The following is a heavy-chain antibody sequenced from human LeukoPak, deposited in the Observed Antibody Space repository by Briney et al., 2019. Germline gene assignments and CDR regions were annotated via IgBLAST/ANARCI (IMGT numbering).Heavy chain of an antibody. CDR1: GGSISSYY. Sequence: SETLSLTCAVSGGSISSYYWSWIRQPPGKGLEWIGYIYYSGSTNYNPSLKSRVTISVDTSKNQFSLKLSSVTAADTAVYYCAREPVYYDILTGYYRSAFDIWGQGTMVTVSS. CDR2: IYYSGST. CDR3: AREPVYYDILTGYYRSAFDI. V-gene: IGHV4-59*01. D-gene: IGHD3-9*01. J-gene: IGHJ3*02.